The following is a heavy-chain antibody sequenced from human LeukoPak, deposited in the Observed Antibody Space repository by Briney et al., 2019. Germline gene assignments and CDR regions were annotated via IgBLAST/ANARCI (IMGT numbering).Heavy chain of an antibody. J-gene: IGHJ5*02. CDR3: ARHRGIQLWLYNWFDP. D-gene: IGHD5-18*01. CDR1: GYSFTSYW. Sequence: GESQKISCKGSGYSFTSYWIGWVRQMPGKGLEWMGIIYPGDSDTRYSPSFQGQVTISADKSISTAYLQWSSLKASDTAMYYCARHRGIQLWLYNWFDPWGQGTLVTVSS. CDR2: IYPGDSDT. V-gene: IGHV5-51*01.